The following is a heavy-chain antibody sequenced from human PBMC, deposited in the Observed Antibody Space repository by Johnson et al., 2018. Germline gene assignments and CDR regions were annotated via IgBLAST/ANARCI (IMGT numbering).Heavy chain of an antibody. CDR2: MYYSGST. V-gene: IGHV4-31*03. J-gene: IGHJ6*02. Sequence: QVQLQESGPGLVKPSQTLSLTCTVSGDSISSGGYYWSWIRQHPGKGLEWIGYMYYSGSTYYNPSLKSRVTISVDTSKNQFSLKLSYVTAADTAGYYCVRDAGGGGYSYGMDVWGQGTTVTVSS. D-gene: IGHD3-16*01. CDR3: VRDAGGGGYSYGMDV. CDR1: GDSISSGGYY.